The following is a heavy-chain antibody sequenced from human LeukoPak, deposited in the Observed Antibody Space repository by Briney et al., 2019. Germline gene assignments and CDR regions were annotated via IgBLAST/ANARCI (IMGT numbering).Heavy chain of an antibody. Sequence: GRSLRLSCAASGFTFDDYAMHWVRQAPGKGLEWVSGISWNSGSIGYADSVKGRFTISRDNAKNSLYLQMNSLRAEDTALYYCAKGLGKYNFDYWGQGTLVTVSS. CDR1: GFTFDDYA. J-gene: IGHJ4*02. CDR2: ISWNSGSI. CDR3: AKGLGKYNFDY. D-gene: IGHD5-12*01. V-gene: IGHV3-9*01.